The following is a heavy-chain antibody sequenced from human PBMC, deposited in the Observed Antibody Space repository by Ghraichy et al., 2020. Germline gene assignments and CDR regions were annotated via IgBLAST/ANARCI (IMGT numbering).Heavy chain of an antibody. Sequence: GGSLRLSCAASGFTFSSYWMSWVRQAPGKGLEWVANIKQDGSEKYYVDSVKGRFTISRDNAKNSLYLQMNSLRAEDTAVYYCARSPGSYYDSSGYAPFDYWGQGTLVTVSS. J-gene: IGHJ4*02. CDR1: GFTFSSYW. CDR2: IKQDGSEK. CDR3: ARSPGSYYDSSGYAPFDY. D-gene: IGHD3-22*01. V-gene: IGHV3-7*01.